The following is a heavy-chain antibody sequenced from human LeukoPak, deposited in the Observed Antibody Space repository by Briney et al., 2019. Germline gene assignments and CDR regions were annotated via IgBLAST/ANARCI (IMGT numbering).Heavy chain of an antibody. CDR1: GFTFSSYG. V-gene: IGHV3-30*18. Sequence: GGSLRLSCAASGFTFSSYGMHWVRQAPGKGLEWAAVISYDGSNKYYADSVKGRFTISRDNSKNTLYLQVNSLRAEDTAVYYCAKDRRSSGWLDWFDPWGQGTLVTVSS. CDR3: AKDRRSSGWLDWFDP. D-gene: IGHD6-19*01. CDR2: ISYDGSNK. J-gene: IGHJ5*02.